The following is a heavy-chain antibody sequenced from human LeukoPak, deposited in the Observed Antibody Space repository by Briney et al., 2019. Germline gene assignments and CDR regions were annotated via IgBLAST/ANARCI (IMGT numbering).Heavy chain of an antibody. CDR2: INHSGST. CDR3: ARGRPKYGDYARAYYYFDY. CDR1: GGSISSGDYY. V-gene: IGHV4-39*07. J-gene: IGHJ4*02. D-gene: IGHD4-17*01. Sequence: PSETLSLTCTVSGGSISSGDYYWSWIRQPPGKGLEWIGEINHSGSTNYNPSLKSRVTISVDTSKNQFSLKLSSVTAADTAVYYCARGRPKYGDYARAYYYFDYWGQGTLVTVSS.